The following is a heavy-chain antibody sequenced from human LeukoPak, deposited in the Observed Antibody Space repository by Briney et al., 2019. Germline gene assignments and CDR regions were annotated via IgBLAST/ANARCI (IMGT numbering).Heavy chain of an antibody. CDR2: IYYSGYT. V-gene: IGHV4-31*03. J-gene: IGHJ4*02. D-gene: IGHD3-10*01. CDR3: ARGGFFGSGSLFDS. CDR1: GGSVSSGGSY. Sequence: SQTLSLTCSVSGGSVSSGGSYWSWIRQLPGKGLEWIGYIYYSGYTFYSPSLKSRVFISFDTSKRLFSLNFSSVTAADTAVYYCARGGFFGSGSLFDSWGQGTLVTVSS.